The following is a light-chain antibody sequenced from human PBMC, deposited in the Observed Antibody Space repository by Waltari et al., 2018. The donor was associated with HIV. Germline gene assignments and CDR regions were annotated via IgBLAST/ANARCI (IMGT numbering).Light chain of an antibody. V-gene: IGLV1-40*01. CDR1: SSTIGAGSA. J-gene: IGLJ3*02. CDR3: QSYDSSLSVWV. CDR2: GNS. Sequence: HSVLTQPPSASGAPGHRVTISCSVSSSTIGAGSAVHCYQQIPGTAPKLLTYGNSHRPSGVPDRFSGSKSGTSASLTITGLQAEDESDYYCQSYDSSLSVWVFGGGTKLTVL.